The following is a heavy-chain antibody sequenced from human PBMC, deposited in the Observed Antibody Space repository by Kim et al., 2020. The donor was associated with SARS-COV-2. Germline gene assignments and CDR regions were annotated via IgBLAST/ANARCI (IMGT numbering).Heavy chain of an antibody. V-gene: IGHV3-11*06. D-gene: IGHD6-13*01. Sequence: YADSVNGRFTISRDNAKNSLYLQMNSLRAEDTAVYYCARDLDYMAAGFDYWGQGTLVTVSS. CDR3: ARDLDYMAAGFDY. J-gene: IGHJ4*02.